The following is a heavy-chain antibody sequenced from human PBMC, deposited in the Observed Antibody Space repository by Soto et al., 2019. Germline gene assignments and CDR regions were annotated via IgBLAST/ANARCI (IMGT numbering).Heavy chain of an antibody. D-gene: IGHD2-8*01. CDR3: NGEGASYY. V-gene: IGHV3-30*03. J-gene: IGHJ4*02. CDR2: ISRDGGTK. Sequence: QVQLVESGGGVVQPGRSLRLSCAVSGFTVSNYGMHWVRQAPGKGLEWVAVISRDGGTKYYADSVKGRFTISRDNSRNTLFLEMNSMRSDDMAVYYCNGEGASYYWGKGTLVTVSS. CDR1: GFTVSNYG.